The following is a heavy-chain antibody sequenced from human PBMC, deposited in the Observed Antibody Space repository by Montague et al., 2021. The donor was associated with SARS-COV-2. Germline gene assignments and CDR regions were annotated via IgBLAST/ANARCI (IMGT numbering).Heavy chain of an antibody. CDR3: ARTYYYGSVVWFDP. CDR2: IYYSGST. D-gene: IGHD3-10*01. J-gene: IGHJ5*02. V-gene: IGHV4-59*08. Sequence: SETLSLTCAVYGGSISSYYWSWIRQPPGKGLEWIGYIYYSGSTNYNPSLKSRVTISVDTSKNQFSLKLSSVTAADTAVYYCARTYYYGSVVWFDPWGQGTLVTVSS. CDR1: GGSISSYY.